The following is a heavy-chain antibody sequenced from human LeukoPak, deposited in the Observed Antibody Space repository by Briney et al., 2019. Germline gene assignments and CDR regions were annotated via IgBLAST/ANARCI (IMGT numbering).Heavy chain of an antibody. CDR3: ARDKEESSGWYAYYYYGMDV. V-gene: IGHV3-11*06. CDR2: ISSSSSYT. J-gene: IGHJ6*04. D-gene: IGHD6-19*01. CDR1: GFTFSDYY. Sequence: GGSLRLSCAASGFTFSDYYMSWIRQAPGKGLEWVSYISSSSSYTNYADSVKGRFTISRDNAKNSLYLQMNGLRAEDTAVYYCARDKEESSGWYAYYYYGMDVWGKGTTVTVSP.